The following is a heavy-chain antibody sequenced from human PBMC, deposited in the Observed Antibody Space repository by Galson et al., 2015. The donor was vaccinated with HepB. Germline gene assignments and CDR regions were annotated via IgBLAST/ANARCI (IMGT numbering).Heavy chain of an antibody. J-gene: IGHJ6*02. CDR2: IWYDGSNK. V-gene: IGHV3-33*01. CDR3: ARGIIPFKHYYGMDV. Sequence: SLRLSCAASGFTFNTYGMHWVRQAPGKGLEWVAVIWYDGSNKYFADSVKGRFTISRDNSKNTLYLQMNSLRADDTAVYYCARGIIPFKHYYGMDVWGQGTTVTVSS. CDR1: GFTFNTYG. D-gene: IGHD2-15*01.